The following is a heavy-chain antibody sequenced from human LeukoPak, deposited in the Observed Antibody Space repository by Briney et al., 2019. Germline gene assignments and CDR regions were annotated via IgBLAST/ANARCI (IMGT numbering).Heavy chain of an antibody. CDR3: AKWGGYGYGIDF. CDR1: GFTFTTSD. V-gene: IGHV3-66*01. J-gene: IGHJ4*02. CDR2: IYSGGDT. D-gene: IGHD5-18*01. Sequence: GGSLRLSCAASGFTFTTSDMTWVRQSPGEGLEWVSLIYSGGDTYYADSAKGRFTISRDNSKNTLYLQMNSLRDEDTAVYYCAKWGGYGYGIDFWGQGTLVTVSS.